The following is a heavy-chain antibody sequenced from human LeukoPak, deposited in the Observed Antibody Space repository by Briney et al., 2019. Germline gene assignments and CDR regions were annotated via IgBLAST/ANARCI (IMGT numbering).Heavy chain of an antibody. CDR3: ARSGTIFGVVNPALIIDY. V-gene: IGHV4-34*01. CDR2: INHSGST. D-gene: IGHD3-3*01. Sequence: ETLSLTCAVYGGSFSGYYWSWIRQPPGKGLEWIGEINHSGSTNYNPSLKSRVTISVDTSKNQFSLKLSSVTAADTAVYYCARSGTIFGVVNPALIIDYWGQGTLVTVSS. CDR1: GGSFSGYY. J-gene: IGHJ4*02.